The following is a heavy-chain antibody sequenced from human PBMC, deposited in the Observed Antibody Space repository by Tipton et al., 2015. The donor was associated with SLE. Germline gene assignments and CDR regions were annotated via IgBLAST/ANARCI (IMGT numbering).Heavy chain of an antibody. CDR2: IYASGST. Sequence: PGLVKPSETLSLTCTVSDGSISDYYWTWIRQPAGEGLEWIGRIYASGSTNYNPSLKSRVNISVDTSKNQFSLKLSSVTAADTAVYYCARHRYLSSGYHDFWGQGALITVSS. J-gene: IGHJ4*02. CDR1: DGSISDYY. CDR3: ARHRYLSSGYHDF. V-gene: IGHV4-4*07. D-gene: IGHD3-22*01.